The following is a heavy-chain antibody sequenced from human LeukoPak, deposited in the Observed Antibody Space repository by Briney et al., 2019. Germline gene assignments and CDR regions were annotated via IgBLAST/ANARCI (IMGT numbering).Heavy chain of an antibody. CDR3: ATERSGGTWFDP. CDR2: IDTSDGNT. D-gene: IGHD2-15*01. CDR1: GYTFTTYH. J-gene: IGHJ5*02. V-gene: IGHV1-46*01. Sequence: GASVKVSCKASGYTFTTYHTHWVRQAPGQGLEWVGMIDTSDGNTNYAQKFLDRVTMTRDTSTSTVYMELSGLRSYDTAVYYCATERSGGTWFDPWGQGTLVTVSS.